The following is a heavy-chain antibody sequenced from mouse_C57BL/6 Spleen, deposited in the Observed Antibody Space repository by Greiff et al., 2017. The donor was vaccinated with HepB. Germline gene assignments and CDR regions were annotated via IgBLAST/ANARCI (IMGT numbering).Heavy chain of an antibody. J-gene: IGHJ2*01. CDR1: GYSFTDYN. D-gene: IGHD2-1*01. CDR2: INPNYGTT. CDR3: ATIYYGPFDY. V-gene: IGHV1-39*01. Sequence: VHVKQSGPELVKPGASVKISCKASGYSFTDYNMNWVKQSNGKSLEWIGVINPNYGTTSYNQKFKGKATLTVDQSSSTAYMQLNSLTSEDSAVYYCATIYYGPFDYWGQGTTLTVSS.